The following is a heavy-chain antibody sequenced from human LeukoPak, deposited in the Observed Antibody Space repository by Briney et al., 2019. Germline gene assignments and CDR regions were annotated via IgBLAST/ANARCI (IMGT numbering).Heavy chain of an antibody. V-gene: IGHV3-30*04. CDR1: GFTFSSDA. J-gene: IGHJ2*01. CDR2: ISYDGRNK. D-gene: IGHD6-13*01. CDR3: ARNIAAAAPGYFDL. Sequence: GGSLRLFCAASGFTFSSDAMHWARQAAGKGLGWVAFISYDGRNKYYADSVKGRFTISRDNYKNTLYLQMNSLRPEDTAVYYCARNIAAAAPGYFDLWGRGTLVTVSS.